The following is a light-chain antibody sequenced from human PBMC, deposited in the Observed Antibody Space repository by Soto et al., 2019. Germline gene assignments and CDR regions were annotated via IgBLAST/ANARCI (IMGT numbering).Light chain of an antibody. J-gene: IGKJ4*01. V-gene: IGKV3-15*01. CDR3: QRYDNWPLT. CDR1: QSISGN. CDR2: HTS. Sequence: EIVMTQSPATLSVSPGESATLSCRASQSISGNLAWYQQKPGLSPRLLIYHTSTRATGVPARFSGSGSGTEFSLTISSLQYDDVAVYYCQRYDNWPLTFGGGTKVEIK.